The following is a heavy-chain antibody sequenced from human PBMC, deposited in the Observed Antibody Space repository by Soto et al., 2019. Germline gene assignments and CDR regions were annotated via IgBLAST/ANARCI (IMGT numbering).Heavy chain of an antibody. J-gene: IGHJ1*01. CDR1: GGTFSSYA. CDR3: ARDKPDGDYTGDFQH. D-gene: IGHD4-17*01. Sequence: QVQLVQSGAEVKKPGSSVKVSCKASGGTFSSYAISWVRQAPGQGLEWMGGIIPIFGTANYAQKFQGRVTITADEATSTAYMELSSLRSEDTAVYYCARDKPDGDYTGDFQHWGQGTLVTVSS. V-gene: IGHV1-69*01. CDR2: IIPIFGTA.